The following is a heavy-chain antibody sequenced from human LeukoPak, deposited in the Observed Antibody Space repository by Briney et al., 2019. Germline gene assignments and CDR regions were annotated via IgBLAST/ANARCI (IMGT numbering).Heavy chain of an antibody. V-gene: IGHV3-66*01. D-gene: IGHD2-8*01. Sequence: TGGSLRLSCTASGFIVTNNYINSLRQAPGKGLEWVSLVSSGGSTYYADYVKGRSTISRDNSKNMVYLQMNSLRAEDTAMYYCARDPPAVLIDTYGWGQGTLVTVSS. J-gene: IGHJ4*02. CDR2: VSSGGST. CDR1: GFIVTNNY. CDR3: ARDPPAVLIDTYG.